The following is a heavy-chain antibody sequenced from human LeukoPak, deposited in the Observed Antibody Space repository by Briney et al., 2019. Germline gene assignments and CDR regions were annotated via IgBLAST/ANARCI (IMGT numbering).Heavy chain of an antibody. CDR1: GFTFNNYA. V-gene: IGHV3-23*01. J-gene: IGHJ5*02. D-gene: IGHD2-15*01. CDR3: AKGITSTCSGGSCPLS. Sequence: SGGSLRLSCAASGFTFNNYAMSWVRQAPGKGLEWVSAVSRSGRSTYYADSVGGRFTISRDNSKNILNLQMNSLRAEDTAVYYCAKGITSTCSGGSCPLSWGQGTLVTVSS. CDR2: VSRSGRST.